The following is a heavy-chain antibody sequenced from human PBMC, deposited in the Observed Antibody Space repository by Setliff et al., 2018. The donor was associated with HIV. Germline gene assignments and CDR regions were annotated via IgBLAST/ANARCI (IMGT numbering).Heavy chain of an antibody. CDR1: GYSLSSASY. Sequence: PSETLSLTCSVSGYSLSSASYWGWIRQSPEKGLEWIGSISLSGSTYYNPSLQSRVTISIDMSKNHFSLNLKSVTAADTAIYYCARGLTAPAAGSWGQGMLVTV. J-gene: IGHJ5*02. CDR3: ARGLTAPAAGS. CDR2: ISLSGST. D-gene: IGHD6-13*01. V-gene: IGHV4-38-2*02.